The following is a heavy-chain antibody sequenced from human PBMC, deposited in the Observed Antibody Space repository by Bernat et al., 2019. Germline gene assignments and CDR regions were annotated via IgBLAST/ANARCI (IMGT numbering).Heavy chain of an antibody. CDR2: ISYDGSNK. V-gene: IGHV3-30-3*01. CDR3: ARGAREALVGSYYSY. CDR1: GFTFSSYA. D-gene: IGHD1-26*01. Sequence: QVQLVESGGGVVQPGRSLRLSCAASGFTFSSYAMHWVRQAPGKGLEWVAVISYDGSNKYYADSVKGRFTISRDNSKNTLYLQMNSLRAEDTAVYYCARGAREALVGSYYSYWGQGTLVTVSS. J-gene: IGHJ4*02.